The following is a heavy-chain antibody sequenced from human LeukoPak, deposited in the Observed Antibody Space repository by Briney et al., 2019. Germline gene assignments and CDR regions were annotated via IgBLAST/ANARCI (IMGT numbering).Heavy chain of an antibody. Sequence: SETLSLTCTVSGGSISSGHYYWSWIRQPAGKALEWIGRVYASGTTIYNPSLESRVTISKDASKNQFSLKLSSVTAADTAVYYCARVTGYVIEDYFDYWGQGTLVTVSS. CDR2: VYASGTT. CDR1: GGSISSGHYY. D-gene: IGHD3-22*01. CDR3: ARVTGYVIEDYFDY. V-gene: IGHV4-61*02. J-gene: IGHJ4*02.